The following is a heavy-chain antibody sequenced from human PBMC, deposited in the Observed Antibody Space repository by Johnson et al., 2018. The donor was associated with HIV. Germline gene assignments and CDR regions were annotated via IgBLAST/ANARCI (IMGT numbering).Heavy chain of an antibody. CDR3: VKDVGNYWPDAFDI. CDR2: IRYDGNNK. CDR1: GFTFSSYG. J-gene: IGHJ3*02. Sequence: QVQLVESGGGVVQPGGSLRLYCAASGFTFSSYGMHWVRQAPGKGLAWVAFIRYDGNNKYYADSVRGRLTISRDNSKNTMSLQMNSLRTEDTAVYHCVKDVGNYWPDAFDIWGQGTMVTVSS. V-gene: IGHV3-30*02. D-gene: IGHD3-22*01.